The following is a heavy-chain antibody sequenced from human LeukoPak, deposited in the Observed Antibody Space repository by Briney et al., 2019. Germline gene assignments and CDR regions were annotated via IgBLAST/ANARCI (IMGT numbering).Heavy chain of an antibody. Sequence: SVKVSCKASGGTFISYAISWVRQAPGQGLEWMGVIIPIFGTANYAQEFQGRVTITADKSTSTAYMELSSLRSEDTAVYYCARGGYCSGGSCYFDAFDIWGQGTMVTVSS. D-gene: IGHD2-15*01. CDR1: GGTFISYA. V-gene: IGHV1-69*06. CDR3: ARGGYCSGGSCYFDAFDI. CDR2: IIPIFGTA. J-gene: IGHJ3*02.